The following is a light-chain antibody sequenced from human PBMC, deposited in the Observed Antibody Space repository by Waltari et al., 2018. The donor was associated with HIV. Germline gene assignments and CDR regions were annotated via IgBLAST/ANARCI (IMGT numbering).Light chain of an antibody. CDR3: QAWDTSGVV. V-gene: IGLV3-1*01. CDR1: NLGNKY. CDR2: QDN. Sequence: SSELIQPPSMSVSPGQTARITCSGDNLGNKYASWYQQKPGQSPVLVMYQDNKRPSDIPERFSGSNSGDTATLTISGTQALDEADYYCQAWDTSGVVFGGGTKLTVL. J-gene: IGLJ2*01.